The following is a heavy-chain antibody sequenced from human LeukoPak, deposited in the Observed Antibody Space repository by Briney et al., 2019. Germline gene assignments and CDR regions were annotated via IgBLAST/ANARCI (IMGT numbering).Heavy chain of an antibody. D-gene: IGHD3-22*01. CDR3: ASYTYYYDSSKVALDI. CDR2: ISSSSSYI. J-gene: IGHJ3*02. Sequence: GGSLRLSCAASGFTFSTDNMNWVRQAPGKGLEWVSSISSSSSYIYYADSVKGRFTISRDNAKNSLYLQMNSLRAEDTAVYYCASYTYYYDSSKVALDIWGQGTMVTVSS. V-gene: IGHV3-21*01. CDR1: GFTFSTDN.